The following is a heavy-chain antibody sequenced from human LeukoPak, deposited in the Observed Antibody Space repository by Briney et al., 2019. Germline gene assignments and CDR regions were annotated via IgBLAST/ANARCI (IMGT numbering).Heavy chain of an antibody. D-gene: IGHD6-13*01. CDR1: GFPFRSYA. J-gene: IGHJ4*02. V-gene: IGHV3-23*01. CDR3: AKIATPIPAAGAMDN. Sequence: PGGSLRLSCAASGFPFRSYAMSWVRQAPGQGLEWVSSISGGGGGTYYANSVKGRFTISRDNSKSTLYLQMNGLRAEDTAVYYCAKIATPIPAAGAMDNWGQGTLVTVSS. CDR2: ISGGGGGT.